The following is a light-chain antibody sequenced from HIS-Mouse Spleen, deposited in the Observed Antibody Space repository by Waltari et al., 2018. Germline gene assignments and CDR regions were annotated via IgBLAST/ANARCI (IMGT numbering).Light chain of an antibody. J-gene: IGLJ1*01. Sequence: QSVLTQPPSASGTPGQRVTISCSGSSSNIGSNYVYWYQQLPGTAPNLLIYRDNRQPSGVPDRVSGSKSGTSASLAISGLRSEDEADYYCAAWDDSLSGYVFGTGTKVTVL. V-gene: IGLV1-47*01. CDR1: SSNIGSNY. CDR2: RDN. CDR3: AAWDDSLSGYV.